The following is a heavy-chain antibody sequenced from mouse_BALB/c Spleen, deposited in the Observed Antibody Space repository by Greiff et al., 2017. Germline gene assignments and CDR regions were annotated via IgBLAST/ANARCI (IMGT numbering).Heavy chain of an antibody. V-gene: IGHV1-66*01. Sequence: VQLQQSGPELVKPGASVKISCKASGYSFTSCYIHWVKQRPGQGLEWIGWIFPGSGNTKYNQKFKGKATLTVDKSSSTAYMQLKSLTSEDSAVYYCARSGGSREAPWFAYWGQGTLVTVSA. CDR1: GYSFTSCY. CDR3: ARSGGSREAPWFAY. CDR2: IFPGSGNT. J-gene: IGHJ3*01. D-gene: IGHD1-1*01.